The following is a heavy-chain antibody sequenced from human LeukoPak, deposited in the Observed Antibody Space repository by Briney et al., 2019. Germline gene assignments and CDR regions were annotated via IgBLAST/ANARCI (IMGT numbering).Heavy chain of an antibody. V-gene: IGHV3-7*01. CDR3: ARDRGSSGWYEFDY. CDR1: GFTSGSYW. D-gene: IGHD6-19*01. CDR2: IKQDGSEK. Sequence: GGSLRLSCAASGFTSGSYWMSWVRQAPGKGLEWVANIKQDGSEKYYVDSVRGRFTISRDNAKNSLYLQMNSLRAKDKAVYYCARDRGSSGWYEFDYWGQGTLVTVSS. J-gene: IGHJ4*02.